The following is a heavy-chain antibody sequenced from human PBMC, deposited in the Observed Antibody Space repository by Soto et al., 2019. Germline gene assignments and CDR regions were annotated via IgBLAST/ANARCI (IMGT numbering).Heavy chain of an antibody. D-gene: IGHD5-12*01. V-gene: IGHV1-46*01. CDR2: INPSGGST. Sequence: ASVKVSCKASGYTFTSYYMHWVRQAPGQGLEWMGIINPSGGSTSYAQKFQGRVTMTRDTSTSTVYMELSSLRSEDTAVYYCAREGVSGYARDYYYYGMDVWGQGTTVTVSS. CDR3: AREGVSGYARDYYYYGMDV. J-gene: IGHJ6*02. CDR1: GYTFTSYY.